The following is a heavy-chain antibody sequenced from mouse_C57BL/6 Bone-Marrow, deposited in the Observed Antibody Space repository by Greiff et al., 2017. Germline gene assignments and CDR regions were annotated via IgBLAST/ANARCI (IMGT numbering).Heavy chain of an antibody. V-gene: IGHV5-16*01. CDR2: INYDGSST. J-gene: IGHJ2*01. D-gene: IGHD2-3*01. CDR3: ARDQGGYSGFDY. CDR1: GFTFSDYY. Sequence: EVNLVESEGGLVQPGSSMKLSCTASGFTFSDYYMAWVRQVPEKGLEWVANINYDGSSTYYLDSLKSRFIISRDNAKNILYLQMSSLKSEDTATYYCARDQGGYSGFDYWGQGTTLTVSS.